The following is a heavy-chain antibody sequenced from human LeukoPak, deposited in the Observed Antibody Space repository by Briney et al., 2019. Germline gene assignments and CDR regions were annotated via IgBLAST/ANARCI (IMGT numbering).Heavy chain of an antibody. D-gene: IGHD5-24*01. CDR1: GFTFSNYW. J-gene: IGHJ5*02. CDR3: ARASKPWLQLT. CDR2: IKEDGSEK. Sequence: GGSLRLSCAASGFTFSNYWMIWVRQAQGKGLEWVGNIKEDGSEKRYADSVRGRFTISRDNAQTSIYLQINSLRAEDTAVYYCARASKPWLQLTWGQGTLVTVSS. V-gene: IGHV3-7*05.